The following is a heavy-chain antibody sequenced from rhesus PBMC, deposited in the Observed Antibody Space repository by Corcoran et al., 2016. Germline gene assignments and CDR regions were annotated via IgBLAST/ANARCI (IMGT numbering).Heavy chain of an antibody. J-gene: IGHJ4*01. CDR3: ATGGNHKFAY. Sequence: EVQLVQSGAEGQKPGASVKISCKASGYTFTDYYLHWVRQPPGKGLWWGGLVDPEAGEAIHAQTLQDRVTITADTTTDTAYMELSSLRSEYTAVYYCATGGNHKFAYWGQGVLVTVSS. CDR2: VDPEAGEA. D-gene: IGHD4-11*01. V-gene: IGHV1-111*02. CDR1: GYTFTDYY.